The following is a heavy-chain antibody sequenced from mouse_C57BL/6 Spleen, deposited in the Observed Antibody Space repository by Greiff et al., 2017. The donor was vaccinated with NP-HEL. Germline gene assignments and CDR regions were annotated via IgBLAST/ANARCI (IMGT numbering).Heavy chain of an antibody. V-gene: IGHV1-72*01. D-gene: IGHD1-1*01. CDR2: IDPNSGGT. J-gene: IGHJ4*01. Sequence: QVQLQQPGAELVKPGASVKLSCKASGYTFTSYWMHWVKQRPGRGLEWIGRIDPNSGGTKYNEKFKSKATLTVDKPSSTAYMQLSSLTSEDSAVYYCAKGEVITTVVARYAMDYWGQGTSVTVSS. CDR1: GYTFTSYW. CDR3: AKGEVITTVVARYAMDY.